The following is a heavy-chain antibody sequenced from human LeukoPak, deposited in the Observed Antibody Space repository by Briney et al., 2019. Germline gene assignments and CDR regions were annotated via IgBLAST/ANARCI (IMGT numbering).Heavy chain of an antibody. D-gene: IGHD2-2*01. CDR3: ARSSSRSCNWFDP. J-gene: IGHJ5*02. CDR2: ISYDGSNK. Sequence: GGSLRLSCAASGFTFSSYGMHWVRQAPGKGLEWVAVISYDGSNKYYADSVKGRFTISRDNGKNSLYLQMNSLRVEDTAVYYCARSSSRSCNWFDPWGQGALVTVSS. CDR1: GFTFSSYG. V-gene: IGHV3-30*03.